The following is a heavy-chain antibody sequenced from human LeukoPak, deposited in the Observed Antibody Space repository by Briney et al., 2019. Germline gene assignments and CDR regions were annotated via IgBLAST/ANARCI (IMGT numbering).Heavy chain of an antibody. Sequence: GGSLRLSCAASGFTFSSYAMHWVRQAPGKGLEWVAVISYDGSNKYYADSVKGRFTISRDNSKNTLYLQMNSLRAEDTAVYYCAREGMEEQQLVAFDIWGQGTMVTVSS. D-gene: IGHD6-13*01. CDR3: AREGMEEQQLVAFDI. J-gene: IGHJ3*02. CDR2: ISYDGSNK. V-gene: IGHV3-30-3*01. CDR1: GFTFSSYA.